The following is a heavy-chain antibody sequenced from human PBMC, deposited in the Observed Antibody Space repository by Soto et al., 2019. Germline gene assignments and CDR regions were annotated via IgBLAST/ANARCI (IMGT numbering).Heavy chain of an antibody. Sequence: SVKVSCKASGFTFTSSAVQWVRQARGQRLEWIGWIVVGSGNTNYAQKFQERVTITRDMSTSTAYMELSSLRSEDTAVYYCAAAISATIQLHRNYYYYYGMDVWGQGTTVTVSS. J-gene: IGHJ6*02. V-gene: IGHV1-58*01. CDR2: IVVGSGNT. D-gene: IGHD5-18*01. CDR3: AAAISATIQLHRNYYYYYGMDV. CDR1: GFTFTSSA.